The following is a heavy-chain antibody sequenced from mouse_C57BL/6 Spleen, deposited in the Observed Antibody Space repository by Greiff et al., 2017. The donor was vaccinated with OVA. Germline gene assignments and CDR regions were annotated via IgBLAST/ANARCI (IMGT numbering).Heavy chain of an antibody. CDR1: GFTFSDYY. D-gene: IGHD1-1*01. Sequence: EVKVVESEGGLVQPGSSMKLSCTASGFTFSDYYMAWVRQVPEKGLEWVANINYDGSSTYYLDSLKSRFIISRDNAKNILYLQMSSLKSEDTATYYCARSTVTYFDYWGQGTTLTVSS. CDR2: INYDGSST. CDR3: ARSTVTYFDY. V-gene: IGHV5-16*01. J-gene: IGHJ2*01.